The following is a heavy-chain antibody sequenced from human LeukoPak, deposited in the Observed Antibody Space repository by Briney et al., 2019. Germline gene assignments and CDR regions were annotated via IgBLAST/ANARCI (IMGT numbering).Heavy chain of an antibody. V-gene: IGHV3-74*01. CDR3: VRGADTGYSSDS. J-gene: IGHJ4*02. D-gene: IGHD3-9*01. Sequence: GGSLRLSCAASGFTFSSYAMSWVRQAPGKGLVWVSRINSDGRSTNHADSVKGRFSISRDNAENTLYLQMNSLRVEDTAVYYCVRGADTGYSSDSWGQGTLVTVSS. CDR2: INSDGRST. CDR1: GFTFSSYA.